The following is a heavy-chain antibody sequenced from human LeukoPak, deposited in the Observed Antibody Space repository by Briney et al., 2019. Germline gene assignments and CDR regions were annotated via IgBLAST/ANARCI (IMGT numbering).Heavy chain of an antibody. J-gene: IGHJ6*03. CDR2: INWNGGST. CDR3: AKGVTTRHPYYYYMDV. CDR1: GFTFDDYG. D-gene: IGHD4-11*01. Sequence: GGSLRLSCAASGFTFDDYGMSWVRQAPGKGLEWVSGINWNGGSTGYADSVKGRFTISRDNAKNSLYLQMNSLRAEDTALYYCAKGVTTRHPYYYYMDVWGKGTTVTVSS. V-gene: IGHV3-20*04.